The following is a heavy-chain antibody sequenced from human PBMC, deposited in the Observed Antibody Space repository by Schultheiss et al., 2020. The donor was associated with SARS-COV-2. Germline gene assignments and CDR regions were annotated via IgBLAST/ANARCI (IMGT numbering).Heavy chain of an antibody. CDR2: MTNNDIS. V-gene: IGHV4-59*12. D-gene: IGHD3-22*01. J-gene: IGHJ6*02. CDR3: VRDRSLYIYDSSGSGGMDV. Sequence: SETLSLTCTVSGGSISSYYWSWIRQPPGKGLEWIGYMTNNDISNYSASLRSRVTMSGDTSKNQLSLRLSSVTAADTAVYYCVRDRSLYIYDSSGSGGMDVWGQGTTVTVSS. CDR1: GGSISSYY.